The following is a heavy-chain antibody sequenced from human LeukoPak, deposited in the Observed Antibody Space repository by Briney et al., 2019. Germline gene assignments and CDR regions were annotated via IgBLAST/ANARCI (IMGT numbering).Heavy chain of an antibody. J-gene: IGHJ4*02. CDR1: GFTFSSYG. Sequence: GGSLRLSCAASGFTFSSYGMHWVRQTPGKGLEWVAFIRYGGSNKYYADSVKGRFTISRDNSKNTLYLQMNSLKTEDTAVYYCARVEDYYDSSGYCDYWGQGTLVTVSS. D-gene: IGHD3-22*01. CDR3: ARVEDYYDSSGYCDY. CDR2: IRYGGSNK. V-gene: IGHV3-30*02.